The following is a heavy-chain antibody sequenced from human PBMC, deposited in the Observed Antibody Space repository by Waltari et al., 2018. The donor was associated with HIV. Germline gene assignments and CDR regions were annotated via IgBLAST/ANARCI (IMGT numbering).Heavy chain of an antibody. J-gene: IGHJ4*02. CDR3: VRGPACSGVTCYSVFDL. D-gene: IGHD2-15*01. V-gene: IGHV1-3*01. CDR2: VNPHNGNT. CDR1: GYNFTSYA. Sequence: VQLVQSGAEVKKPGASVTVSCKASGYNFTSYAIHWVRQAHGQRPEWVAWVNPHNGNTKYSRKFQARVTVARDESAETAYMVLTTVRFEDTAIYYCVRGPACSGVTCYSVFDLWGQGTPVSVTS.